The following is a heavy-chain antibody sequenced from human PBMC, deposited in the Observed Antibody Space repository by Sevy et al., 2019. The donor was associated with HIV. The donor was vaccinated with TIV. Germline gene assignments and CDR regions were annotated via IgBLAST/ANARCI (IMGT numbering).Heavy chain of an antibody. D-gene: IGHD6-6*01. CDR1: GYTFTNYD. J-gene: IGHJ4*02. CDR2: MNRNSGDT. V-gene: IGHV1-8*01. Sequence: ASVKVSCKASGYTFTNYDITWVRQATGQGLEWVGGMNRNSGDTGYAQKFQGRITMTRNTSISTVYLELSSLRSHDTAVYYCARRRTLQYISSSRPFDYWGQGSLVTVSS. CDR3: ARRRTLQYISSSRPFDY.